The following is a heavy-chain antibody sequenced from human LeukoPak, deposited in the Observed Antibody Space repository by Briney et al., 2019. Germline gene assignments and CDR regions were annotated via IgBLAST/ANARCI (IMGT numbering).Heavy chain of an antibody. V-gene: IGHV3-33*01. CDR3: ARDNEVTMVRGAFDY. Sequence: PGGSLRLSCAASGFTFSSYGMHWVRQAPGKGLEGVAVIWYDGSNKYYAESVKGRFTISRDNSKNTLYLQMNSLRAEDTAVYYCARDNEVTMVRGAFDYWGQGTLVTVSS. J-gene: IGHJ4*02. D-gene: IGHD3-10*01. CDR1: GFTFSSYG. CDR2: IWYDGSNK.